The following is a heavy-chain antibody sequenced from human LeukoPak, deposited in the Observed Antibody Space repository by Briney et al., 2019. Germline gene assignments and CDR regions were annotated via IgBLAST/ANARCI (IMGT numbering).Heavy chain of an antibody. CDR1: GFTLSSYW. D-gene: IGHD2-21*02. V-gene: IGHV3-74*01. J-gene: IGHJ5*02. CDR3: ARDAGDCGGDCPRWFDP. CDR2: INPDGTST. Sequence: GGSLRLSCAASGFTLSSYWMHWVRQAPGKGLVWVSRINPDGTSTSYADSVKGRFTISRDNAKNTVDLQMNSLRGEDTAVYYCARDAGDCGGDCPRWFDPWGQGTLVTVSS.